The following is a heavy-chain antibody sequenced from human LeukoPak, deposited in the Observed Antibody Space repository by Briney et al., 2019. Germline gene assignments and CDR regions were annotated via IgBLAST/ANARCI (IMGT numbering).Heavy chain of an antibody. CDR3: ARDIGGDGDI. CDR1: GFTFSSYW. Sequence: GGSLRLSCAASGFTFSSYWMHWVRQAPGKGLVWVSRLNTDGSITRYAASVKGRFTISRDNAKNTVYLQMNSLRAEDTAVYFCARDIGGDGDIWGQGTLVTVSS. V-gene: IGHV3-74*01. CDR2: LNTDGSIT. D-gene: IGHD5-24*01. J-gene: IGHJ4*02.